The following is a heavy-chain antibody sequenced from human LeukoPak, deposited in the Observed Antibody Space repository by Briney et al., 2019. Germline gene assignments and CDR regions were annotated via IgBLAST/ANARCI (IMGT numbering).Heavy chain of an antibody. J-gene: IGHJ6*02. CDR1: GGSISSYY. CDR2: IYHSGTT. CDR3: ARRTGYYYGMDV. V-gene: IGHV4-59*01. D-gene: IGHD3-10*01. Sequence: PSETLSPTCTVSGGSISSYYWDWIRQPPGKGLEWIGFIYHSGTTNYNPSLKSRVTISVDTSKNQFSLRLSSVTAADTAVYYCARRTGYYYGMDVWGQGTTVTVSS.